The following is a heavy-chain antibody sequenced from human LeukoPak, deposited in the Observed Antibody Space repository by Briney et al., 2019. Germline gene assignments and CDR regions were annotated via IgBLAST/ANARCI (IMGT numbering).Heavy chain of an antibody. D-gene: IGHD4-17*01. J-gene: IGHJ4*02. CDR1: GGSISSGGYY. Sequence: RPSQTLSLTCTVSGGSISSGGYYWSWIRQHPGKGLEWIGYIYYSGSTYYNPSLKSRVTISVDTSKNQFSLKLSSVTAADTAVYCCARGTDDYGVDYWGQGTLVTVSS. CDR2: IYYSGST. V-gene: IGHV4-31*03. CDR3: ARGTDDYGVDY.